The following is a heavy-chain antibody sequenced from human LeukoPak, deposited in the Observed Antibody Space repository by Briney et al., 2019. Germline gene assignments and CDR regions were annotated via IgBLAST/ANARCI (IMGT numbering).Heavy chain of an antibody. CDR1: GFTFS. J-gene: IGHJ5*02. CDR2: IRHDGTDQ. Sequence: GGSLRLSCVGSGFTFSVHWVRQVPGKGLEWLTFIRHDGTDQHYADSVRGRFTISRDNSKNTVYLQMNSLRPEDTALYYCAKDGNWASVSWGQGTLCSVSS. CDR3: AKDGNWASVS. V-gene: IGHV3-30*02. D-gene: IGHD4-23*01.